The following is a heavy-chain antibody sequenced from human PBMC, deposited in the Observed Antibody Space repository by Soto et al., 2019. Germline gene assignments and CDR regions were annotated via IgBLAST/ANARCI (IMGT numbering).Heavy chain of an antibody. J-gene: IGHJ6*02. CDR3: ARLGLTRGCSSYSCYAMDV. D-gene: IGHD2-2*01. CDR1: GYSFTNYW. CDR2: IYPRDSDT. V-gene: IGHV5-51*01. Sequence: GESLKISCKGSGYSFTNYWIGWVRQMPGKGLEWMGIIYPRDSDTRYSPSFQGQVTISADKSISTAYVQWSSLKASDTAMYYCARLGLTRGCSSYSCYAMDVWGQGTTVTVSS.